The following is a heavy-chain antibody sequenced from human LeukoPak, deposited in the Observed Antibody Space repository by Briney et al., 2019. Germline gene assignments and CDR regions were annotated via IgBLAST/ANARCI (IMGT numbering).Heavy chain of an antibody. CDR2: IYYSGGT. J-gene: IGHJ3*02. CDR1: GGSISSYY. V-gene: IGHV4-59*01. CDR3: ARVVLGAFDI. Sequence: PSETLSLTCTVSGGSISSYYWSWIRHPPGKGLEWIGYIYYSGGTNYNPSLKSRVTISVDTSKNQFSLKLSSVTAADASVYYCARVVLGAFDIWGQGTMVTVSS. D-gene: IGHD3-16*01.